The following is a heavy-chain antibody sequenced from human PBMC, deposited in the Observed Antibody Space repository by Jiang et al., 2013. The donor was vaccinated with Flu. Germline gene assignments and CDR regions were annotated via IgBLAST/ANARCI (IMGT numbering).Heavy chain of an antibody. V-gene: IGHV3-72*01. CDR1: GFTFIDHY. D-gene: IGHD6-19*01. J-gene: IGHJ4*02. CDR2: IGNKAGSYIT. Sequence: VQLVESGGGLVQPGGSLRLSCAASGFTFIDHYMDWVRQAPGRGLEWVARIGNKAGSYITQYAASVKGRFTISRDDSKSSLFLQMNSLKNEDTAVYYCARIGYSSGDFDYWGQG. CDR3: ARIGYSSGDFDY.